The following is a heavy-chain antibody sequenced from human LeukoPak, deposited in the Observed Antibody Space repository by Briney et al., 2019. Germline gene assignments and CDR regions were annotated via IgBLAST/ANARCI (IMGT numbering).Heavy chain of an antibody. J-gene: IGHJ4*02. D-gene: IGHD3-9*01. Sequence: GGSLRLSCAASGFTISNAWMSWVRQAPGKGLEWVGRIKSKTDGGTTDYAAPVKGRFTISRDDSKNTLYLQMNSLKTEDTAVYYCTTVXYYXILTGYQPGFDYWGQGTLVTVSS. CDR1: GFTISNAW. CDR2: IKSKTDGGTT. V-gene: IGHV3-15*01. CDR3: TTVXYYXILTGYQPGFDY.